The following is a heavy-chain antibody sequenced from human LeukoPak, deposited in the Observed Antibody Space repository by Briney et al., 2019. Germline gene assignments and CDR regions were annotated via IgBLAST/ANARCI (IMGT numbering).Heavy chain of an antibody. V-gene: IGHV4-34*01. CDR2: INHSGST. J-gene: IGHJ4*02. CDR1: GGSFSGYY. D-gene: IGHD6-19*01. Sequence: PSETLSLTCAVYGGSFSGYYWSWIRQPPGKGLEWIGEINHSGSTNYNPSLKSRVTISVDTSKNQFSLKLSSVTAADTAVYYCARGRRSSGWPSRYFDYWGQGTLVTVSS. CDR3: ARGRRSSGWPSRYFDY.